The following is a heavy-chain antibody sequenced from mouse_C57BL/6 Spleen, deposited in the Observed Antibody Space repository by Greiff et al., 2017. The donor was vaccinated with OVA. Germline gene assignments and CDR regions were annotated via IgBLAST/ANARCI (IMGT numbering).Heavy chain of an antibody. CDR2: INPNNGGT. D-gene: IGHD2-2*01. CDR1: GYTFTDYN. Sequence: EVKLVESGPELVKPGASVKIPCKASGYTFTDYNMDWVKQSHGKSLEWIGDINPNNGGTIYNQKFKGKATLTVDKSSSTAYMELRSLTSEDTAVYYCAGLRRGFAYWGQGTLVTVSA. J-gene: IGHJ3*01. V-gene: IGHV1-18*01. CDR3: AGLRRGFAY.